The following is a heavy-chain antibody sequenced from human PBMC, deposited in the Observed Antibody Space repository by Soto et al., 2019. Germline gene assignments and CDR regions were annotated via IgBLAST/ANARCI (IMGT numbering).Heavy chain of an antibody. CDR3: ARALGYSSTSRLDL. V-gene: IGHV1-8*01. J-gene: IGHJ4*02. CDR2: MNPDTGNT. CDR1: GYTFTTYD. Sequence: QVQLVQSGAEVEKPGASVKVSCKASGYTFTTYDFNWVRQAPGHGLEWLGWMNPDTGNTGYPQKFHGRVTMTRDTSISTAFMALSGLTAEDTAVYYCARALGYSSTSRLDLWGQGTLVTVSS. D-gene: IGHD6-19*01.